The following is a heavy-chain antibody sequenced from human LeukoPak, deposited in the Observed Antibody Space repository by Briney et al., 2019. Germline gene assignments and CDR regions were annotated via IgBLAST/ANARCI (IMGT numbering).Heavy chain of an antibody. Sequence: KPSETLSLTCTVSAGSISSYYWSWIRQPPGKGLEWIGYIYYSGSTNYNPSLKSRVTISVDTSKNQFSLKLSSVTAADTAVYYCARQESYYHGLFDSWGQGTLVTVSS. V-gene: IGHV4-59*08. CDR2: IYYSGST. J-gene: IGHJ4*02. CDR1: AGSISSYY. D-gene: IGHD3-10*01. CDR3: ARQESYYHGLFDS.